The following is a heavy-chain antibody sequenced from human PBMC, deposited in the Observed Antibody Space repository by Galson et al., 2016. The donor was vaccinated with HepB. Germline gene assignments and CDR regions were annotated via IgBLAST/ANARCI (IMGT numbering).Heavy chain of an antibody. J-gene: IGHJ4*02. CDR1: GFTFSSFG. V-gene: IGHV3-30*03. Sequence: SLRLSCAASGFTFSSFGMHWVRQAPGKGLEWLAVISYDGTNKFYADSVKGRFTVSRDNAKNSLYLEMNSLRAEDTAVYYCARMGGGGWYLDFWGQGTLVTVSS. CDR3: ARMGGGGWYLDF. D-gene: IGHD6-19*01. CDR2: ISYDGTNK.